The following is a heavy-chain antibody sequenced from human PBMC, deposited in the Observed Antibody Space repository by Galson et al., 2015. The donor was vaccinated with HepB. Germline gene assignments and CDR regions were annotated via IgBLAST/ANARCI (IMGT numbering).Heavy chain of an antibody. Sequence: SVKVSCKASGGTFSSYAISWVRQAPGQGLEWMGGIIPIFGTANYAQKFQGRVTITADKSTSTAYMELSSLRSEDTAVYYCARDISSSPRYYYGMDVWGQGTTVTVSS. CDR2: IIPIFGTA. J-gene: IGHJ6*02. V-gene: IGHV1-69*06. D-gene: IGHD2-2*01. CDR1: GGTFSSYA. CDR3: ARDISSSPRYYYGMDV.